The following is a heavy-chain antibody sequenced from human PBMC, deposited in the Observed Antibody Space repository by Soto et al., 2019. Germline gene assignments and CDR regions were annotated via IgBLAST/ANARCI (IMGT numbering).Heavy chain of an antibody. J-gene: IGHJ5*01. CDR1: GDSISSGGYS. Sequence: SETLSLTCTVSGDSISSGGYSWNWIRQHPGKGLEWIGYIFDSGRTHYNPSLRSRVSISVDTSRNQFSLKLSSMTGADSAVYYFATIVFGRRVFDSWXQGSLVPVSS. CDR3: ATIVFGRRVFDS. CDR2: IFDSGRT. D-gene: IGHD3-3*01. V-gene: IGHV4-31*03.